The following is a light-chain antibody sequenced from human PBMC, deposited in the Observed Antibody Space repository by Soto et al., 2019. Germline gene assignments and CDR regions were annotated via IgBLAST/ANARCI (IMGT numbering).Light chain of an antibody. CDR3: QQYSSYWT. V-gene: IGKV1-5*01. J-gene: IGKJ1*01. CDR1: QSISSW. CDR2: DAS. Sequence: DIQLTQSPSTLSASVGERVTLTCRASQSISSWLAWYQQKPGKAPKFLIYDASNLESGVPSRFSGSGSGTEFTLTISSLQPDDFATYYCQQYSSYWTFGQGTKVDIK.